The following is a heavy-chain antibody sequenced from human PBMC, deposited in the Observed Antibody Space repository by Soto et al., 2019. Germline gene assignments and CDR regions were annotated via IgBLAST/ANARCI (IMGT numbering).Heavy chain of an antibody. CDR3: ARFRCGGDCYYDS. CDR2: IYYSVST. D-gene: IGHD2-21*02. J-gene: IGHJ4*02. Sequence: QVQLQESGPGLVKPSETLSLTCTVSGGSISSYYWSWIRQPPGKGLEWIGYIYYSVSTNYNPSLKSRVTISVDTSKNQFSLKLSSVTAADKAVYYCARFRCGGDCYYDSCGQGTLVTVSS. V-gene: IGHV4-59*01. CDR1: GGSISSYY.